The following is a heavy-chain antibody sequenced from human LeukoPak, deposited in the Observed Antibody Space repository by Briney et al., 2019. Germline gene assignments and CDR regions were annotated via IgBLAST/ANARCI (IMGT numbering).Heavy chain of an antibody. V-gene: IGHV4-39*01. CDR1: GGSISSSSYY. CDR2: IYYSGST. J-gene: IGHJ1*01. Sequence: SETLSLTCTVSGGSISSSSYYWGWIRQPPGKGLEWIGSIYYSGSTYYNPSLKSRVTISVDTSKNQFSLKLSSVTAADTAVYYCATSPSGWYFQYFQHWGQDTLVTVSS. D-gene: IGHD6-19*01. CDR3: ATSPSGWYFQYFQH.